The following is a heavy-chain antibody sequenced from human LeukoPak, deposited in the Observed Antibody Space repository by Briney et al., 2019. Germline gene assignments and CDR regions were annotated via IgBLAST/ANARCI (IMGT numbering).Heavy chain of an antibody. V-gene: IGHV3-48*01. Sequence: GGSLRLSCAASGFTFGSYSMNWVRQAPGKGLEWISYISSGSRTIYYADSVEGRLTVSRDNAKNSLYLQMRSLTAEDTAVYYCARESITGHRDFDYWGQGTLVTVSS. CDR2: ISSGSRTI. CDR1: GFTFGSYS. D-gene: IGHD1-20*01. CDR3: ARESITGHRDFDY. J-gene: IGHJ4*02.